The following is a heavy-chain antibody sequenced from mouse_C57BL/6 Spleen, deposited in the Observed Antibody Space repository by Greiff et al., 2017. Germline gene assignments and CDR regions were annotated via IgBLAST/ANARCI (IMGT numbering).Heavy chain of an antibody. J-gene: IGHJ2*01. Sequence: QVQLQQSGAELVKPGASVKISCKASGYAFSSYWMNWVKQRPGKGLEWIGQIYPGDGDTTYNGKFKGKATLTADKSSSTAYMQLSSLTSEDSAVYFCARLGYYGSNWNYFDYWGQGTTLTVSS. CDR1: GYAFSSYW. CDR3: ARLGYYGSNWNYFDY. V-gene: IGHV1-80*01. D-gene: IGHD1-1*01. CDR2: IYPGDGDT.